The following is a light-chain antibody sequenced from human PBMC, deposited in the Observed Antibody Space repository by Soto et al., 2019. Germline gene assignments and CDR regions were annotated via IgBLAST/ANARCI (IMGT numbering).Light chain of an antibody. V-gene: IGLV2-14*01. CDR3: SSYTSSSTYV. J-gene: IGLJ1*01. Sequence: QYVLTQPASVSGSPGQSITISCTGTSSYVGGYNYVSWYQQHPGKAPKLMIYDVSNRPSGVSNRFSGSKSGNTASLTISGLQAEDEGDYYCSSYTSSSTYVFGSGTKVTVL. CDR1: SSYVGGYNY. CDR2: DVS.